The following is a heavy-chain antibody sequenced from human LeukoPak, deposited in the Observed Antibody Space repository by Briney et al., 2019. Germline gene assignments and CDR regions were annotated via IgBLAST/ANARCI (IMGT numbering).Heavy chain of an antibody. J-gene: IGHJ4*02. Sequence: GGTLRLSCAASGFTFSSYGMSWVRQAPGKGLEWVSAISGSGGSTYYADSVKGRFTISRDNSKNTLYLQMNSLRAEDTAVYYCAKGELPSFDYWGQGTLVTVSS. CDR2: ISGSGGST. CDR1: GFTFSSYG. CDR3: AKGELPSFDY. V-gene: IGHV3-23*01. D-gene: IGHD1-26*01.